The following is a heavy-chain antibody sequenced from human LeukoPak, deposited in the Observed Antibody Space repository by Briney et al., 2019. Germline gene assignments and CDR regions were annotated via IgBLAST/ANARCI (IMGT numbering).Heavy chain of an antibody. V-gene: IGHV3-48*04. CDR1: GFTFSSYS. CDR2: ISSSSSTI. J-gene: IGHJ3*02. CDR3: ARVGIAVAPPDAFDN. D-gene: IGHD6-19*01. Sequence: AGGSLRLSCAASGFTFSSYSMNWVRQAPGKGLEWVSYISSSSSTIYYADPVKGRFTISRDNAKNSLYLQMNRLRAEDTAVYYSARVGIAVAPPDAFDNWGQGTMVTVSS.